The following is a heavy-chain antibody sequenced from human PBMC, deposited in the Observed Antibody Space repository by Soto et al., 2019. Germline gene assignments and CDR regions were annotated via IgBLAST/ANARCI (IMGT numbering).Heavy chain of an antibody. Sequence: APVNLSWKSSVYSMTRYRISWRSMAPGQGLEWMGWISAYNGNTNYAQKLQGRVTMTTDTSTSTAYMELRSLRSDETAVYYCARDWEAAGPFDYWGQGTLVTVSS. CDR1: VYSMTRYR. J-gene: IGHJ4*02. CDR3: ARDWEAAGPFDY. D-gene: IGHD6-13*01. V-gene: IGHV1-18*01. CDR2: ISAYNGNT.